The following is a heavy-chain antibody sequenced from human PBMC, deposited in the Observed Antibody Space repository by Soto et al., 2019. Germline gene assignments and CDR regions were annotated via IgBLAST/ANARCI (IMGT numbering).Heavy chain of an antibody. CDR3: VRVWRLVGRYGMDV. D-gene: IGHD6-25*01. Sequence: EVQLVESGGGLVKPGGSLRLSCVGPGFIFSSYYMNWVRQAPGKGLEWVSSISGGSAYIYYADSVTGRFTISRDNAKNSLYLEMNSLRVEDTAVYYCVRVWRLVGRYGMDVWGQGTTVTVSS. CDR2: ISGGSAYI. J-gene: IGHJ6*02. V-gene: IGHV3-21*02. CDR1: GFIFSSYY.